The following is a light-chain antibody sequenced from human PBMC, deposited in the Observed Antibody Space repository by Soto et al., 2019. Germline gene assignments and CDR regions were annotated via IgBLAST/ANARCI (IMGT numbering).Light chain of an antibody. CDR1: QSVSSSY. CDR2: GAS. Sequence: EIVLTRSPGTLSLPPGERATLSCRASQSVSSSYLAWYQQKPGQAPRLLIYGASSRATGIPDRFSGSGSGTDFTLTISRLEPEDFAVYYCQHYGRSLWTFGQGTKVEIK. J-gene: IGKJ1*01. V-gene: IGKV3-20*01. CDR3: QHYGRSLWT.